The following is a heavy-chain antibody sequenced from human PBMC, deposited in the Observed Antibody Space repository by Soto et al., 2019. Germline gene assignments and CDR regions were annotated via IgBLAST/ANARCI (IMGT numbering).Heavy chain of an antibody. D-gene: IGHD2-15*01. Sequence: QINLKESGPTLVKPTQTLTLTCTFSGFSLTTSYMGVAWIRQPPGKALEWLALIYWDDDKRYNPSLKNRLTISKDTSKNQVVLTMTNMDPVDTATYYCTHRSGMGCNSWPPGFWGQGTLVTVSS. J-gene: IGHJ4*02. V-gene: IGHV2-5*02. CDR2: IYWDDDK. CDR3: THRSGMGCNSWPPGF. CDR1: GFSLTTSYMG.